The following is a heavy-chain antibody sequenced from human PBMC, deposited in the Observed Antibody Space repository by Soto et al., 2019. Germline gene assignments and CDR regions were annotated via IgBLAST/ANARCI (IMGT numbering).Heavy chain of an antibody. CDR3: ARVGAVAGTPNNWFDP. CDR1: GYTFTGYY. CDR2: INPNSGGT. Sequence: ASVKVSCKASGYTFTGYYMHWVRQAPGQGLEWMGWINPNSGGTNYAQKFQGWVTMTRDTSISTAYMELSRLRSDDTAVYYCARVGAVAGTPNNWFDPWGQGTLVTVSS. V-gene: IGHV1-2*04. J-gene: IGHJ5*02. D-gene: IGHD6-19*01.